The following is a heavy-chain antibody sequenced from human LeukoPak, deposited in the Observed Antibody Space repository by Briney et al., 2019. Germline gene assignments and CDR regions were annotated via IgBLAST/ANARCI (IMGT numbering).Heavy chain of an antibody. J-gene: IGHJ4*02. CDR2: IRQRGSDK. D-gene: IGHD4-23*01. Sequence: GGSLRLSCAASGFTFSNYWMSWVRQAPGKELEWVANIRQRGSDKYYVDSVKGRFTISRDNAENSLYLQVNSLRAEDTAVYYCARGRYGGNSYYFDYWGLGTLVTVSS. CDR3: ARGRYGGNSYYFDY. CDR1: GFTFSNYW. V-gene: IGHV3-7*01.